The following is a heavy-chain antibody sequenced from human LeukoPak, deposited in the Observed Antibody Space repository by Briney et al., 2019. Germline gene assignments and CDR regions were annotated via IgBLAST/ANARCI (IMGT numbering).Heavy chain of an antibody. V-gene: IGHV4-34*01. CDR3: ARGGRYSSSWSDY. CDR1: GGSFSGYY. CDR2: INHSGST. Sequence: SETLSLTCAVYGGSFSGYYWSWIRQPPGKGLEWIGEINHSGSTNYNPSLKSRVTISVDTSKNQFSLKLSSVTAADTAVYYCARGGRYSSSWSDYWGQGTLVTVSS. D-gene: IGHD6-13*01. J-gene: IGHJ4*02.